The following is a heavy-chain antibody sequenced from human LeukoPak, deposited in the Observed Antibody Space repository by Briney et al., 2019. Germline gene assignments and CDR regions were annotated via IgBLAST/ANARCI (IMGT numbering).Heavy chain of an antibody. J-gene: IGHJ4*02. CDR2: ITPTSSYI. D-gene: IGHD3-22*01. Sequence: GGSLRLSCGASGFTLSSFSMNWVRQAPGKGLEWVSSITPTSSYIYYADSVRGRFTISRDNAKNSLFLQMDSLSAEDTAVYYCVRLRRSSATGGYYYYYDYWGQGILVTLSS. CDR1: GFTLSSFS. V-gene: IGHV3-21*01. CDR3: VRLRRSSATGGYYYYYDY.